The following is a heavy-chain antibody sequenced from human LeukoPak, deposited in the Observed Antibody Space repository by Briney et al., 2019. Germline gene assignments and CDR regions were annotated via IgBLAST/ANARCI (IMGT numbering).Heavy chain of an antibody. D-gene: IGHD6-6*01. CDR1: GFTFSDYY. J-gene: IGHJ5*02. CDR2: ISSSSSYI. Sequence: PGGSLRLSCAASGFTFSDYYMSWIRQAPGKGLEWVSSISSSSSYIYYADSVKGRFTISRDNSKNTLYLQMNSLRAEDTAVYYCAREVTGEAARTRNWFDPWGQGTLVTVSS. V-gene: IGHV3-11*06. CDR3: AREVTGEAARTRNWFDP.